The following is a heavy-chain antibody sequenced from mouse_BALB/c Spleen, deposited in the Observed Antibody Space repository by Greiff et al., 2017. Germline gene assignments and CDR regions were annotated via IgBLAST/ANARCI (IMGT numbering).Heavy chain of an antibody. J-gene: IGHJ4*01. D-gene: IGHD3-1*01. CDR3: ARAGGLRDYAMDY. V-gene: IGHV1-39*01. Sequence: VQLKQSGPELVKPGASVKISCKASGYSFTDYIMLWVKQSHGKSLEWIGNINPYYGSTSYNLKFKGKATLTVDKSSSTAYMQLNSLTSEDSAVYYCARAGGLRDYAMDYWGQGTSVTVSA. CDR2: INPYYGST. CDR1: GYSFTDYI.